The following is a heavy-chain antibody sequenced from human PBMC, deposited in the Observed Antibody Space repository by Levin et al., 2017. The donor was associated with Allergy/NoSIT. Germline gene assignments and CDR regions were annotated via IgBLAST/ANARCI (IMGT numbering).Heavy chain of an antibody. CDR2: ISGSGGST. V-gene: IGHV3-23*01. D-gene: IGHD6-19*01. CDR3: ARAAREYSSGWYGANFDY. Sequence: GGSLRLSCAASGFTFSSYAMSWVRQAPGKGLEWVSAISGSGGSTYYADSVKGRFTISRDNAKNSLYLQMNSLGDEDTAVYYCARAAREYSSGWYGANFDYWGQGTLVTVSS. CDR1: GFTFSSYA. J-gene: IGHJ4*02.